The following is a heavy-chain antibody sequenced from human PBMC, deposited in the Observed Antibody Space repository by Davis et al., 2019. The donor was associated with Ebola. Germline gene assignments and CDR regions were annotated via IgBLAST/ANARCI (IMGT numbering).Heavy chain of an antibody. V-gene: IGHV4/OR15-8*01. J-gene: IGHJ4*02. Sequence: ESLKISCAASGFTFSSYAMSWVRQPPGKGLEWIGEIYHSGSTNYNPSLKSRVTISVDKSKNQFSLKLSSVTAADTAVYYCASSFSLELRGGYFDYWGQGTLVTVSS. CDR3: ASSFSLELRGGYFDY. D-gene: IGHD1-7*01. CDR1: GFTFSSYAM. CDR2: IYHSGST.